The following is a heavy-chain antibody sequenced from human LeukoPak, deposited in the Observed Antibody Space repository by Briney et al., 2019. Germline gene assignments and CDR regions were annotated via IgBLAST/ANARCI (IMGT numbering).Heavy chain of an antibody. D-gene: IGHD2-8*01. J-gene: IGHJ4*02. CDR3: ARDQHGPLDY. V-gene: IGHV3-30*04. CDR1: GFTFSSYA. Sequence: PGGSLRLSCAASGFTFSSYAMHWVRQAPGKGLEWMAIISYDGSNKYYADSVKGRFTISRDNSKNTLYLQMNSLRPEDTAVYYCARDQHGPLDYWGQGTLVTVSS. CDR2: ISYDGSNK.